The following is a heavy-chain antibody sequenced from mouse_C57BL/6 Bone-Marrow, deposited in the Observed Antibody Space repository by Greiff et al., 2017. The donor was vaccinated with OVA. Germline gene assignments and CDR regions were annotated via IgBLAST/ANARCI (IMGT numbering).Heavy chain of an antibody. V-gene: IGHV14-4*01. CDR1: GFNIKDDY. D-gene: IGHD2-4*01. Sequence: VQLQQSGAELVRPGASVKLSCTASGFNIKDDYMHWVKQRPEQGLEWIGWIDPENGDTEYASKFQGKAPITADTSSNTAYLQLSSLTSEDTAVYYCTTIYYDYDRFAYWGQGTLVTVSA. CDR3: TTIYYDYDRFAY. J-gene: IGHJ3*01. CDR2: IDPENGDT.